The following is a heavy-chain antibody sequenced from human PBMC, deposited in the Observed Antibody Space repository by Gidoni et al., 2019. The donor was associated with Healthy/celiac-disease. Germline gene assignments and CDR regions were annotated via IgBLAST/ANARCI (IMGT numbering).Heavy chain of an antibody. J-gene: IGHJ5*02. Sequence: QLQLQESGPGLVKPSETLSLTCTVSGGSISSYYWSWIRQPPGKGLEWIGYIYYRGSTNYNPSLKSRVTISVDTSKNQFSLKLSSVTAADTAVYYCARGPPYSNYGLSWFDPWGQGTLVTVSS. CDR2: IYYRGST. D-gene: IGHD4-4*01. CDR1: GGSISSYY. CDR3: ARGPPYSNYGLSWFDP. V-gene: IGHV4-59*01.